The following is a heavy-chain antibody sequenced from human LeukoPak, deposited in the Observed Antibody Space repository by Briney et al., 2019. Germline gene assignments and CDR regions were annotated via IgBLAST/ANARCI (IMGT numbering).Heavy chain of an antibody. Sequence: PSETLSLTCAVYGGSFSGYYWSWIRQPPGKGLEWIGEINHRGSTNYNPSLKSRVTISVDTSKNQFSLKLSSVTAADTAVYYCARGQDTAMVKHYYFDYWGQGTLVTVSS. J-gene: IGHJ4*02. CDR1: GGSFSGYY. CDR3: ARGQDTAMVKHYYFDY. V-gene: IGHV4-34*01. D-gene: IGHD5-18*01. CDR2: INHRGST.